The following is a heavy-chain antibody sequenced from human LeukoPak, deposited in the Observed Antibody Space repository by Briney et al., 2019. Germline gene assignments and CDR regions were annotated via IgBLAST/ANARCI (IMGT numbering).Heavy chain of an antibody. J-gene: IGHJ6*02. V-gene: IGHV3-21*01. D-gene: IGHD2-21*02. CDR3: ARDLRSVGDPHGYYYYDMDV. CDR2: ISSSSSYI. Sequence: GGSLRLSCAASGFTFSSYSMNWVRQAPGKGLEWVSSISSSSSYIYYADSVKGRFTISRDNAKNSLYLQMNSLRAEDTAVYYCARDLRSVGDPHGYYYYDMDVWGQGTTVTVSS. CDR1: GFTFSSYS.